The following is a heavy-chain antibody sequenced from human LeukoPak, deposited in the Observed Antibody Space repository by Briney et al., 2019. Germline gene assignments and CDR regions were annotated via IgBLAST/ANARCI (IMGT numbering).Heavy chain of an antibody. V-gene: IGHV4-38-2*02. CDR1: GYSISSGYY. CDR3: ARVDVPADGSGSSFDY. D-gene: IGHD3-10*01. J-gene: IGHJ4*02. Sequence: SETLSLTCTVSGYSISSGYYWGWIRQPPGKGLDWIASIYHSGSTYYNPSLKSRVTISVDTSKNQFSLKLGPVTAADTAVYYCARVDVPADGSGSSFDYWGQGTLVTVSS. CDR2: IYHSGST.